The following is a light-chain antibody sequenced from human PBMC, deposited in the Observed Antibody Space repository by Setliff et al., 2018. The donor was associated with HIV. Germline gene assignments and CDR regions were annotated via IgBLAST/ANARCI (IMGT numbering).Light chain of an antibody. CDR1: TSDFPNYDY. V-gene: IGLV2-11*01. J-gene: IGLJ1*01. CDR3: AAWDESLFELV. CDR2: DVN. Sequence: QSALSQPRSVSGSPGQSITISCTGITSDFPNYDYVSWYQHHSGGAPKLILYDVNTRPSGVPDRFSASKSGTSASLAITGLQSEDEADYYCAAWDESLFELVFGSGTKGTVL.